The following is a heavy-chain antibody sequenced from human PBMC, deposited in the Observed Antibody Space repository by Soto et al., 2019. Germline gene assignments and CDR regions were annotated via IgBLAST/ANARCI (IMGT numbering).Heavy chain of an antibody. J-gene: IGHJ4*02. CDR3: ATDHPISSDNFHY. D-gene: IGHD1-20*01. CDR2: GHDSGKT. Sequence: TSETLSLTCTVSGGSISSGGYCWIWIRQLPGKGLVWIVYGHDSGKTYYNPSLKSRVTISVDTSNNQFLQKMISVTAADTAVYYRATDHPISSDNFHYWGQGTLVTVSS. CDR1: GGSISSGGYC. V-gene: IGHV4-31*03.